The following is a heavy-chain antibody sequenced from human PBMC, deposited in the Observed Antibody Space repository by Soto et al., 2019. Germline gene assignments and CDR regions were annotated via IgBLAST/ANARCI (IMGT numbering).Heavy chain of an antibody. J-gene: IGHJ5*02. CDR3: AADDNPRPGHHWFDP. Sequence: QMQLVQSGPEVKKPGTSVKVSCKASGFTFTSSAMQWVRQARGQRLDWIGWIVVGSGNTNYAQKFQERVTITRNMSTGPAYMELSSLRSEDTSVYYCAADDNPRPGHHWFDPWGQGTLVTVAS. V-gene: IGHV1-58*02. CDR2: IVVGSGNT. CDR1: GFTFTSSA. D-gene: IGHD6-6*01.